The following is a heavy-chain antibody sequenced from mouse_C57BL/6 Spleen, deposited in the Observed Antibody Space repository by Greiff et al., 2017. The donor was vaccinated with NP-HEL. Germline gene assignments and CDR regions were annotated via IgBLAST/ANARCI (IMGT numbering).Heavy chain of an antibody. Sequence: QVQLKESGAELARPGASVKLSCKASGYTFTSYGISWVKQRTGQGLEWIGEIYPRSGNTYYNEKFKGKATLTADKSSSTAYMEIRSLTSEDSAVYFWARCYYGSSPDYYAIDYWGQGTSVTVSS. CDR3: ARCYYGSSPDYYAIDY. J-gene: IGHJ4*01. V-gene: IGHV1-81*01. CDR2: IYPRSGNT. CDR1: GYTFTSYG. D-gene: IGHD1-1*01.